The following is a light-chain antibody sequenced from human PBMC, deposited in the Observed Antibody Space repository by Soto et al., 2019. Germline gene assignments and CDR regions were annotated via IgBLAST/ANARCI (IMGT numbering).Light chain of an antibody. V-gene: IGKV2-30*01. CDR3: MQGTHCPHT. J-gene: IGKJ3*01. CDR2: KVS. Sequence: DVVMTQSPLFLPVTLGQPASISCRSSQSLVDSDGKIYLNWFHQRPGQSPRRLIYKVSNRDSGVPDGFSCSLSGTEFARKFSRVEADDVEVYYCMQGTHCPHTFGPGTNVDIK. CDR1: QSLVDSDGKIY.